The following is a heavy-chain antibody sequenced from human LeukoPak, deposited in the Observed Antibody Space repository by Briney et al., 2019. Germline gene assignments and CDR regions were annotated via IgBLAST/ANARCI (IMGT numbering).Heavy chain of an antibody. Sequence: GGSLRLSCTPSGFTVSSNYMSWVRQAPGKGLEWVSVIYIGGSTYYADSVKGRFTISRDNSKNTLYLQMNSLRAEDTAVYYCARDTRGPYYGSGSSNAFDIWGQGTMVTVSS. CDR2: IYIGGST. D-gene: IGHD3-10*01. CDR1: GFTVSSNY. V-gene: IGHV3-66*01. J-gene: IGHJ3*02. CDR3: ARDTRGPYYGSGSSNAFDI.